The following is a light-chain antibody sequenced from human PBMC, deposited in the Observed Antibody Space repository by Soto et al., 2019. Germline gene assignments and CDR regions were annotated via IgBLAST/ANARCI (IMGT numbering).Light chain of an antibody. CDR2: DVS. CDR3: SSFTSDITGVV. J-gene: IGLJ2*01. Sequence: QSVLTQPASVSGSPGQSITISCTGTSSDIGGYNYVSWFQQHPGKVPKLMIYDVSNRPSGVPNRFSGSESGNTATLTISGLQAEDEADYYCSSFTSDITGVVFGGGTKLTVL. CDR1: SSDIGGYNY. V-gene: IGLV2-14*01.